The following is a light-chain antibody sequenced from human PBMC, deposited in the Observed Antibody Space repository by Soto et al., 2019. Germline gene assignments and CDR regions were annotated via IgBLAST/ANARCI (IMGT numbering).Light chain of an antibody. Sequence: IALTLAPGTLCTSRLYIAALSFRSSQSVSSSYLAWYQQKPGQAPRFLIYGTSSRATGTPDRFSGSGSGTDFSLTICRLEPEDFAVYYCHQYGRSPTKLDEGTKVDIK. CDR2: GTS. V-gene: IGKV3-20*01. J-gene: IGKJ4*01. CDR3: HQYGRSPTK. CDR1: QSVSSSY.